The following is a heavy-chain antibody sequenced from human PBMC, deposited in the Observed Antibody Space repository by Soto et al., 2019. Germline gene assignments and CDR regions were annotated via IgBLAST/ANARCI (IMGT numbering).Heavy chain of an antibody. CDR2: IYYSGST. D-gene: IGHD5-18*01. V-gene: IGHV4-31*03. J-gene: IGHJ4*02. CDR3: AREADRHGYVRDY. Sequence: QVQLQESGPGLVKPSQTLSLTCTVSGGSISSGGYYWSWIRQHPGKGLEWIGYIYYSGSTYYNPSLKSRVTIAVDPSKNQFSLKLSYVTAADTAVYYCAREADRHGYVRDYWGQGTLVTVSS. CDR1: GGSISSGGYY.